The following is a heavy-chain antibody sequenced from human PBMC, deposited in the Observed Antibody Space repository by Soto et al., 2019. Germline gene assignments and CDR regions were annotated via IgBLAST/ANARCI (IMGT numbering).Heavy chain of an antibody. D-gene: IGHD2-2*01. CDR1: GFTVSSNY. Sequence: GGSLRLSCAASGFTVSSNYMSWVRQAPGKGLEWVSVIYSGGSTYYADSVKGRFTISRDNSKNTLYLQMNSLRAEDTAVYYCARQYCSSTSCYAYYYYYMDVWGKGTTVTVSS. V-gene: IGHV3-66*04. J-gene: IGHJ6*03. CDR2: IYSGGST. CDR3: ARQYCSSTSCYAYYYYYMDV.